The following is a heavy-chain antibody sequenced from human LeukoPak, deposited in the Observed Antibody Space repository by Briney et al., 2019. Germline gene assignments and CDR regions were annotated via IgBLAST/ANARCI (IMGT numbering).Heavy chain of an antibody. CDR3: ARAGNPYTGYSSSWYYYYYMDV. CDR2: IYYSGST. J-gene: IGHJ6*03. D-gene: IGHD6-13*01. V-gene: IGHV4-59*12. CDR1: GGSISGNY. Sequence: SETLSLTCTVSGGSISGNYWSWIRQPPGKGLEWIGYIYYSGSTSYSPSLKSRVTMSVDTSKNQFSLKLSSVTAADTAVYYCARAGNPYTGYSSSWYYYYYMDVWGKGTTVTVSS.